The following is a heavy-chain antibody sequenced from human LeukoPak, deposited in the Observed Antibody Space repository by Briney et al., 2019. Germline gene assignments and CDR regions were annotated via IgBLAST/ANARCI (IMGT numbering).Heavy chain of an antibody. CDR2: IYPGDSDT. V-gene: IGHV5-51*01. CDR3: ARTPLTYNWNDVRGNWFDP. J-gene: IGHJ5*02. D-gene: IGHD1-1*01. CDR1: GSSFTSYW. Sequence: GASLKISCKGSGSSFTSYWIGWVRPMPGKGLEWMGIIYPGDSDTRYSPSFQGQVTISADKSISTAYLQWSSLKASDTAMYYCARTPLTYNWNDVRGNWFDPWGQGTLVTVSS.